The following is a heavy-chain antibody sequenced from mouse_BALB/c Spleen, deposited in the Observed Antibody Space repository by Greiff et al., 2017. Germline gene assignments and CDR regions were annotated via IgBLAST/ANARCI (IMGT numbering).Heavy chain of an antibody. D-gene: IGHD2-14*01. Sequence: EVKLMESGPGLVKPSQSLSLTCTVTGYSITSDYAWNWIRQFPGNKLEWMGYISYSGSTSYNPSLKSRISITRDTSKNQFFLQLNSVTTEDTATYYCARRGGYPFAYWGQGTLVTVSA. CDR3: ARRGGYPFAY. J-gene: IGHJ3*01. CDR2: ISYSGST. V-gene: IGHV3-2*02. CDR1: GYSITSDYA.